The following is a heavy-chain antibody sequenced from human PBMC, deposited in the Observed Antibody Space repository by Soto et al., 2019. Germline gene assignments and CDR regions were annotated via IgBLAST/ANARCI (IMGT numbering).Heavy chain of an antibody. CDR3: ARAQSGAADF. CDR1: GDAINSNC. V-gene: IGHV4-4*07. J-gene: IGHJ3*01. Sequence: SETLSLTGTVSGDAINSNCWNWIRQSAERGLEWIGRISATGTPNYIPSLKGRITLSLDTSKNQFSLNLKFVTAAGTAVYFCARAQSGAADFWGRGTAVTVSS. D-gene: IGHD7-27*01. CDR2: ISATGTP.